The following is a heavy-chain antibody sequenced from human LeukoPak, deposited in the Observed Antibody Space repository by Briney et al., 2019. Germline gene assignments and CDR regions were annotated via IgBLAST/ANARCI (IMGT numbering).Heavy chain of an antibody. CDR1: GFTFSSYS. D-gene: IGHD6-13*01. J-gene: IGHJ4*02. V-gene: IGHV3-21*01. CDR3: ARGQQQLVATNFDY. CDR2: ISSSSSYI. Sequence: KPGGSLRLSCAASGFTFSSYSMNWVRQAPGKGLEWVSSISSSSSYIYYADSVKGRFTISRDNAKNSLCLQMNSLRAEDTAVYYCARGQQQLVATNFDYWGQGTLVTVSS.